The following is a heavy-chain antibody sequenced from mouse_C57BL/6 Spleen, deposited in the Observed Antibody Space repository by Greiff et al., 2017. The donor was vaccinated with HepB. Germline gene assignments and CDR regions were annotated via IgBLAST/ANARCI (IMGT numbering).Heavy chain of an antibody. J-gene: IGHJ1*03. V-gene: IGHV1-72*01. CDR1: GYTFTSYW. Sequence: QVQLKQPGAELVKPGASVKLSCKASGYTFTSYWMHWVKQRPGRGLEWIGRIDPNSGGTKYNEKFKSKATLTVDKPSSTAYMQLSSLTSEDSAVYYCARKRDYYYGSSYEYFDVWGTGTTVTVSS. CDR3: ARKRDYYYGSSYEYFDV. D-gene: IGHD1-1*01. CDR2: IDPNSGGT.